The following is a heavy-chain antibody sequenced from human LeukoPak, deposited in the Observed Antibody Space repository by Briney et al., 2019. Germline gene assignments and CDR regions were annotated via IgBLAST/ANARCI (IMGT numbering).Heavy chain of an antibody. CDR1: VYTFTPYY. Sequence: GASVRVSSKASVYTFTPYYMHWVSQAAGQGLEWMGWINPNRGGTNDAQKFQGTVTMTRDTSISTAYMELSRLRSDDTAVYYCARDPYYYDSSGYTLGAFDIWGQGTMVTVSS. CDR3: ARDPYYYDSSGYTLGAFDI. J-gene: IGHJ3*02. V-gene: IGHV1-2*02. CDR2: INPNRGGT. D-gene: IGHD3-22*01.